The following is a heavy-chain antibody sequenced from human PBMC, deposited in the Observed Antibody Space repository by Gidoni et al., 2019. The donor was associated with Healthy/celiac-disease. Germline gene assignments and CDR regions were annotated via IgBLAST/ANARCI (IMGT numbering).Heavy chain of an antibody. V-gene: IGHV1-18*01. CDR1: GYTFTSSG. Sequence: QVQLVQSGAEVKKPGASVKVSCKASGYTFTSSGDSWVRQAPGQGLEWMGWISAYNGNTNDAQKLQGRVTMTTDTSTSTAYMELRSLRSDDTAVYYCARDPGITIFGVTPRQGPGVAFDIWGQGTMVTVSS. CDR3: ARDPGITIFGVTPRQGPGVAFDI. J-gene: IGHJ3*02. CDR2: ISAYNGNT. D-gene: IGHD3-3*01.